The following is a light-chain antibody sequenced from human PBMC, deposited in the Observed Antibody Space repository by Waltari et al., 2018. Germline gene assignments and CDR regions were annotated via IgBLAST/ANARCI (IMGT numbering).Light chain of an antibody. CDR2: KAS. V-gene: IGKV1-5*03. Sequence: DIQMTQSTYSLSASVGDRVTITCRASQGISSWLAWYQQKPGKAPNLLIYKASSLQSGIPSRFSGSGSGTEFTLTISSLQPEDFATYYCQQYNSAPWAFGQGTKVEIK. CDR1: QGISSW. J-gene: IGKJ1*01. CDR3: QQYNSAPWA.